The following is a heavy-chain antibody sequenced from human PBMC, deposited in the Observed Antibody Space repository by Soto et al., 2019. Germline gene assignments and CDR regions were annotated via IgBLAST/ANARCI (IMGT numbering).Heavy chain of an antibody. CDR1: GFSLSTSGVG. D-gene: IGHD6-13*01. V-gene: IGHV2-5*01. Sequence: SGPTLVNPTQTLTLTCTFSGFSLSTSGVGVGWIRQPPGKALEWLALIYWNDDKRYSPSLKSRLTITKDTSKNQVVLTMTNMDPVDTATYYCAHRRGDSSSWSDHFDYWGQGTMVTVSS. J-gene: IGHJ4*02. CDR2: IYWNDDK. CDR3: AHRRGDSSSWSDHFDY.